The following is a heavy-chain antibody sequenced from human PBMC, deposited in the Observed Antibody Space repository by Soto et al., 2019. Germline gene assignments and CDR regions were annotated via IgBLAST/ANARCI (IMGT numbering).Heavy chain of an antibody. CDR3: AAPVDY. J-gene: IGHJ4*02. CDR2: IHYSGST. CDR1: GGSISSSSYY. V-gene: IGHV4-39*01. Sequence: QLQLQESGPGLVKPSETLSLTCTVSGGSISSSSYYWAWIRQPPGKGLEWIGSIHYSGSTYYNPXLXSXXTISVDMSKNQFSLKLNSVTAADTAVYYCAAPVDYWGQGTLVTVSS.